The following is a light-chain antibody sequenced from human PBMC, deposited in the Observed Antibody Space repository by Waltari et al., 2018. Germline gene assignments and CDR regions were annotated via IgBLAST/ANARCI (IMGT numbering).Light chain of an antibody. CDR2: KDT. V-gene: IGLV3-10*01. CDR1: ALPKKY. J-gene: IGLJ3*02. Sequence: SYELTQSPSVSVSPGQTATITCSGDALPKKYAYWYQQKSGQAPVLVIYKDTKRPSGIPEKFSGSSTVTRAIWTISGAQVDDEGDYYCYSAEISGKLWAFGGGTKLTVL. CDR3: YSAEISGKLWA.